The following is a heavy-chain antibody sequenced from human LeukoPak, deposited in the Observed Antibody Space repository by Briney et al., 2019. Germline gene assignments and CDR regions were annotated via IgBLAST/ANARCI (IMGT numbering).Heavy chain of an antibody. D-gene: IGHD3-10*01. CDR1: GGSISSYY. J-gene: IGHJ3*02. V-gene: IGHV4-59*01. CDR2: IYYSGST. Sequence: SETLSLTCTVSGGSISSYYWSWIRQPPGKGLEWIGYIYYSGSTNYNPSLKSRVTISVDTSKNQFSLRLSSVTAADTAVYYCARRYYYGPKTHAFDIWGQGTMVTVSS. CDR3: ARRYYYGPKTHAFDI.